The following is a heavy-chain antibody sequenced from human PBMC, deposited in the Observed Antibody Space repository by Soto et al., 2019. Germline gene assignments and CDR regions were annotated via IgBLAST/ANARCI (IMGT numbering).Heavy chain of an antibody. D-gene: IGHD1-26*01. V-gene: IGHV3-21*01. CDR3: ATLGATLGRDAFDI. J-gene: IGHJ3*02. CDR2: ISSSSSYI. CDR1: GFTFSSYS. Sequence: EVQLVESGGGLVKPGGSLRLSCAASGFTFSSYSMNWVRQAPGKGLEWVSSISSSSSYIYYADSVKGRFTISRDNAKNSLYLQMNSLRAEDTAVYYCATLGATLGRDAFDIWGQGTMVTDSS.